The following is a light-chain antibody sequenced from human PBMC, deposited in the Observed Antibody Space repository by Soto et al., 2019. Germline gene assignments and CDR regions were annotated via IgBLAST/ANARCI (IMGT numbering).Light chain of an antibody. CDR1: QGISTY. CDR2: AAS. Sequence: DIQMTQSPSSLSASVGDRVTITCRASQGISTYLNWYQQKPGKAPKVLIYAASSLQSGVPTRFSGSRSGAEFTLTINSLQSEDFAVYYCQPYNNWPLTFGGGTKVDIK. V-gene: IGKV1-39*01. J-gene: IGKJ4*01. CDR3: QPYNNWPLT.